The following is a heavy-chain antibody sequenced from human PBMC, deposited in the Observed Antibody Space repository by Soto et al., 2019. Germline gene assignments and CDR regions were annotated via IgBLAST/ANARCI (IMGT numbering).Heavy chain of an antibody. CDR1: CGSISSSNW. J-gene: IGHJ5*02. V-gene: IGHV4-4*02. CDR2: IYHSGST. D-gene: IGHD2-2*01. CDR3: ARRHCSSTSCSGKYAWFDP. Sequence: SETLSLTCAVSCGSISSSNWWTWVRQPPGKGLEWIGEIYHSGSTNYNLSLKSRVTISVDKSKKQFSLKLESVTAADTAVYYCARRHCSSTSCSGKYAWFDPWGQGTLVTVSS.